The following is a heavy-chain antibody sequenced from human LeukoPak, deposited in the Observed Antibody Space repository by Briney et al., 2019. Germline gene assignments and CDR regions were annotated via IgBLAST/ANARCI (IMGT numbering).Heavy chain of an antibody. CDR1: GFTFSSYS. CDR3: ARDSASGSYRHAFDI. CDR2: ISRRSSTI. Sequence: GGSLRLSCAASGFTFSSYSMNWVRQAPGKGLEWVSYISRRSSTISYADSVKGRFTISRDNAKNSLYLQMNSLRDEDTAVYYCARDSASGSYRHAFDIWGQGTMVTVSS. D-gene: IGHD1-26*01. V-gene: IGHV3-48*02. J-gene: IGHJ3*02.